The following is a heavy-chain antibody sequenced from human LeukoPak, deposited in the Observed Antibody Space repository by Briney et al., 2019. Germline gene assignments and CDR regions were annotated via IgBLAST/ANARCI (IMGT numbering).Heavy chain of an antibody. D-gene: IGHD5-18*01. J-gene: IGHJ4*02. Sequence: GGSLRLSCAAAGFTFSSYAMQWVRQAPGKGLEWVSYITYNSGTIFYADSVKGRFTISRDNGKDSLYLQMSSLRDEDTAVYYCAGVSGYSYADDYWGQGTLVTVSS. CDR3: AGVSGYSYADDY. CDR1: GFTFSSYA. V-gene: IGHV3-48*02. CDR2: ITYNSGTI.